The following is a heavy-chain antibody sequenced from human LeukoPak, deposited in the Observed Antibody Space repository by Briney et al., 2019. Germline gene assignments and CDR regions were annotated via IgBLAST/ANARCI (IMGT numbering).Heavy chain of an antibody. CDR2: INPNSGGT. D-gene: IGHD3-22*01. V-gene: IGHV1-2*04. CDR1: GYTFTGYY. Sequence: ASVKVSCKASGYTFTGYYMHWVRQAPGQGLEWMGWINPNSGGTNYAQKFQGWVTMTRDTSISTAYMELSRLRSDDTAVYYCARSGSGYYYELDYWGQGTLVTVSS. CDR3: ARSGSGYYYELDY. J-gene: IGHJ4*02.